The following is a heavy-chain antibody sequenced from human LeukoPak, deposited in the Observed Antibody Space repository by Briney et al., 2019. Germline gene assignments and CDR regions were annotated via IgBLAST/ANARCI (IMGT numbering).Heavy chain of an antibody. D-gene: IGHD6-13*01. CDR2: ISSYGDKT. Sequence: GGSLRLSCSASGFTFSNCAMHWVRQAPGKGPEYVSVISSYGDKTYYADSVKGRFTISRDNSKNTVSLQMSSLRAEDTAVYYCVKDLYKGDTSSWYYFDYWGQGTLVTVSS. J-gene: IGHJ4*02. V-gene: IGHV3-64D*06. CDR1: GFTFSNCA. CDR3: VKDLYKGDTSSWYYFDY.